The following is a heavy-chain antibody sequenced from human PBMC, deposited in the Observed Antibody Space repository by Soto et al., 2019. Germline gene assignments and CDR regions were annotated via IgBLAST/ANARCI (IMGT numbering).Heavy chain of an antibody. Sequence: QVQLVQSGAEVKKPGSSVKVSCKASGGTFSSYAISWVRQAPGQGLEWMGGIIPIFGTANHAQKFQGRVTITADDSTSTAYMELRSLRSEDTAVYYCGREPGGCGIAAGACYGMEVWGQGTTVTVSS. V-gene: IGHV1-69*01. CDR3: GREPGGCGIAAGACYGMEV. J-gene: IGHJ6*02. CDR1: GGTFSSYA. CDR2: IIPIFGTA. D-gene: IGHD6-13*01.